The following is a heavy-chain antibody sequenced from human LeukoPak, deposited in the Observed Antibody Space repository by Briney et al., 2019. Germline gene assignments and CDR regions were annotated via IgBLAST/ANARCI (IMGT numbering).Heavy chain of an antibody. J-gene: IGHJ3*02. CDR2: ISSSSSYI. CDR3: ARDFPRDNDAFDI. Sequence: GGSLRLSCAASGFTFSSYSMNWVRQAPGKGLEWVSSISSSSSYIYYADSMKGRFTISRDNAKNSLYLQMNSLRAEDTAVYYCARDFPRDNDAFDIWGHGTMVTVSS. CDR1: GFTFSSYS. V-gene: IGHV3-21*01.